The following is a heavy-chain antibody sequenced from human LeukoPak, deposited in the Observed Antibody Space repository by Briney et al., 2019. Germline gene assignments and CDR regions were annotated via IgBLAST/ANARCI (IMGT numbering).Heavy chain of an antibody. V-gene: IGHV4-59*01. Sequence: PSETLSLTCTVFGGSISSYYWSWIRQPPGKGLEWIGYIYYSGSTNYNPSLKSRVTISVDTSKNQFSLKLSSVTAADTAVYYCARRAGLGILDYWGQGTLVTVSS. CDR1: GGSISSYY. D-gene: IGHD7-27*01. J-gene: IGHJ4*02. CDR3: ARRAGLGILDY. CDR2: IYYSGST.